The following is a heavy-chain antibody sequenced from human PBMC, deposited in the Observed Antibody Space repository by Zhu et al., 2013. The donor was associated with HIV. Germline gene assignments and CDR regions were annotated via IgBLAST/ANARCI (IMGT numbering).Heavy chain of an antibody. V-gene: IGHV4-59*01. Sequence: QVQLQESGPGLVKPSETLSLTCTVSGGSISSYYWSWIRQPPGKGLEWIGYIYYSGSTNYNPSLKSRVTISVDTSKNQFSLKLSSVTAADTAVYYCARENRDGYEDYWGQGTLVTVSS. CDR3: ARENRDGYEDY. J-gene: IGHJ4*02. CDR1: GGSISSYY. CDR2: IYYSGST. D-gene: IGHD5-12*01.